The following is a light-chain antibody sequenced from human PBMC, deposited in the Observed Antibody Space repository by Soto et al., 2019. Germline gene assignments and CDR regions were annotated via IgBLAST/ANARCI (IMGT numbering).Light chain of an antibody. Sequence: EIVMTQSPATLSVSPGERATLSCRASQSVSSNLAWYQQKPGQAPRLLIYGASTRATGIPARFSGSGSGTEFTLTISSLQSEDFAVYYCQQYNNLPPEGTVGQGTKVEIK. J-gene: IGKJ1*01. CDR3: QQYNNLPPEGT. CDR1: QSVSSN. V-gene: IGKV3-15*01. CDR2: GAS.